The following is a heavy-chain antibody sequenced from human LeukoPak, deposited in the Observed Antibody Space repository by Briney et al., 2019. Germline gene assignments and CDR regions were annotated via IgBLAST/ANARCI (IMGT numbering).Heavy chain of an antibody. CDR2: IHTDGTST. J-gene: IGHJ4*02. Sequence: GGSLRLSCAASGFTFGSYWMHWVRQAPGKGLVWVSRIHTDGTSTNYADSVKGRFTVSRDNAKNTLYLQMNSLRAEDTAVYYCARGRTTFFDYWGQGTLVTVSP. V-gene: IGHV3-74*01. D-gene: IGHD2/OR15-2a*01. CDR1: GFTFGSYW. CDR3: ARGRTTFFDY.